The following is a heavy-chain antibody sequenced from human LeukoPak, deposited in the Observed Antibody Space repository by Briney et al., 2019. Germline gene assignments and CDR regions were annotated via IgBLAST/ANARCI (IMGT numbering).Heavy chain of an antibody. CDR1: GFTFSSYS. V-gene: IGHV3-21*01. CDR2: ISGSSSYI. J-gene: IGHJ4*02. D-gene: IGHD3-22*01. Sequence: GGSLRLSCAASGFTFSSYSMNWVRQAPGKGLEWVSSISGSSSYIYYADSVKGRFTISRDNAKNSLYLQMNSLRAEDTAVYYCAISYYDSSGYFDYWGQGTLVTVSS. CDR3: AISYYDSSGYFDY.